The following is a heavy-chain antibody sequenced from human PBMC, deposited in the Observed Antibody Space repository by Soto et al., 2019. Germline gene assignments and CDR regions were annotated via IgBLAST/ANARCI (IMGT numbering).Heavy chain of an antibody. CDR2: IGTAGDT. Sequence: GGSLRLSCAASGFTFSSYDMHWVRQATGKGLEWVSAIGTAGDTYYPGSVKGRFTISRENAKNSLYLQMNSLRAGDTAVYYCARGYTYYGMDAWGQGTTVTVSS. D-gene: IGHD1-20*01. CDR1: GFTFSSYD. CDR3: ARGYTYYGMDA. V-gene: IGHV3-13*01. J-gene: IGHJ6*02.